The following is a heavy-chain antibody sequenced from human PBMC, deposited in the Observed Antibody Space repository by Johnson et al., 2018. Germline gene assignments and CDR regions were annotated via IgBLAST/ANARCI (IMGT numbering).Heavy chain of an antibody. D-gene: IGHD6-19*01. J-gene: IGHJ3*02. CDR1: GFTFGDYA. Sequence: QLVQSGGGLVQPGRSLRLSCTASGFTFGDYAMSWFRQAPGKGLEWVGFIRSKAYGGTTDYAASVKGRFTISRDDSKSIAYLQMNSLQTEDTAVYYCTRCPSSGWYVDAFDIGGQGTMVTVSS. CDR2: IRSKAYGGTT. CDR3: TRCPSSGWYVDAFDI. V-gene: IGHV3-49*03.